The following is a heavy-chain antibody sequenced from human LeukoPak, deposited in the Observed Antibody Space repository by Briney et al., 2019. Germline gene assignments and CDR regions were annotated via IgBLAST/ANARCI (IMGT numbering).Heavy chain of an antibody. Sequence: ASVKVSCKASGYTFTSYGISWVRQAPGQGLEWMGWISAYNGNTNYAQKLQGRVTMTTDTSTSTAYMELRSLRSDDTAVYYCARDLAYYDFWSGSYFDYWGQGTLVTVSS. CDR2: ISAYNGNT. J-gene: IGHJ4*02. CDR3: ARDLAYYDFWSGSYFDY. CDR1: GYTFTSYG. V-gene: IGHV1-18*01. D-gene: IGHD3-3*01.